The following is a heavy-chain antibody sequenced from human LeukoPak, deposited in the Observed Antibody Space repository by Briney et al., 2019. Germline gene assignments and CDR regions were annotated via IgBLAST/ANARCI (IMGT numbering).Heavy chain of an antibody. CDR3: ARGPAHYDFWSGYQYNWFDP. J-gene: IGHJ5*02. D-gene: IGHD3-3*01. CDR2: INHSGST. Sequence: SETLSLTCAVYGGSFSGYYWSWIRQPPGKGLEWIGEINHSGSTNYNPSLKSRVTISVDTSKNQFSLKLSSVTAADTAVYYCARGPAHYDFWSGYQYNWFDPWGQGTLVTVSS. V-gene: IGHV4-34*01. CDR1: GGSFSGYY.